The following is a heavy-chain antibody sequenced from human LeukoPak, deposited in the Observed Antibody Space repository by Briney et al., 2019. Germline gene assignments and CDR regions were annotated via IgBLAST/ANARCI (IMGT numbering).Heavy chain of an antibody. Sequence: SETLSLTCTVSGYSISSGSYYWSWIRQPAGKGLEWIGRIYTSGSTNYNPSLKSRVTISVDASKNQFSLKLSSVTAADTAVYYCARDTAGYSSSWTGMGVWGKGTTVTISS. D-gene: IGHD6-13*01. CDR3: ARDTAGYSSSWTGMGV. CDR2: IYTSGST. V-gene: IGHV4-61*02. J-gene: IGHJ6*03. CDR1: GYSISSGSYY.